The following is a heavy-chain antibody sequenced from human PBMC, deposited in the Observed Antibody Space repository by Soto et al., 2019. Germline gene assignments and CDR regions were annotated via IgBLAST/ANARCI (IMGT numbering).Heavy chain of an antibody. J-gene: IGHJ3*01. V-gene: IGHV4-59*01. CDR2: MYYSGST. CDR1: GGSISDFY. Sequence: QVQLQDSGPGLVKPSETLSLTCTVSGGSISDFYWSWIRQPPGKALEWIGYGYMYYSGSTYYNPSLERRVSISVDPSNNQFSLRLSSVTAADTAVYYCARGSLSTVTANAFDVWGPGAPVTVSS. CDR3: ARGSLSTVTANAFDV. D-gene: IGHD2-21*02.